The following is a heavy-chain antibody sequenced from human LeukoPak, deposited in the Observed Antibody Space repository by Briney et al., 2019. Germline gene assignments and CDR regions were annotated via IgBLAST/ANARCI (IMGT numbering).Heavy chain of an antibody. D-gene: IGHD3-3*01. CDR3: ARGRVVNYYYYYMDV. J-gene: IGHJ6*03. CDR2: ISPNSGGT. Sequence: ASVTVSCKASGYTFTGYYLHWVRQAPGQGLEWMGWISPNSGGTNYAQKFQGRVTMTRDTSISTAYMELSRLRSDDTAVYYCARGRVVNYYYYYMDVWGKGTTVTVSS. CDR1: GYTFTGYY. V-gene: IGHV1-2*02.